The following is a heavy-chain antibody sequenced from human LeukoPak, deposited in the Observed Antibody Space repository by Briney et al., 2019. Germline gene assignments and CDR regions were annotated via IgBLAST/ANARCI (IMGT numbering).Heavy chain of an antibody. V-gene: IGHV3-48*03. CDR2: ISSSGSAI. J-gene: IGHJ4*02. CDR1: GFTFSSYE. CDR3: SRVFRGSSPPTRGY. D-gene: IGHD1-26*01. Sequence: GGSLRLSCAASGFTFSSYEMIWVRRAPGKGLEWVSYISSSGSAIFYADSVKGRFTISRDNAKNSLYMQMNSLRAEDTAVYYCSRVFRGSSPPTRGYWGQGTLVTVSS.